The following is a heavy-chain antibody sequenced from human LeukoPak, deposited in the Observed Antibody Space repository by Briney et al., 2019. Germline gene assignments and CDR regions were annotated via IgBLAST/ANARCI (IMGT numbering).Heavy chain of an antibody. Sequence: GGSLRLSCAASGFTFSIYSMNWVRQAPGKGLGCVSSISSSSSYIYYADSVKGRFTISRDNAKNSLYLQMNGLRAEDTAVYYCVGLKISYGPIRGVDYWGQGTLVTVSS. D-gene: IGHD5-18*01. J-gene: IGHJ4*02. V-gene: IGHV3-21*01. CDR1: GFTFSIYS. CDR2: ISSSSSYI. CDR3: VGLKISYGPIRGVDY.